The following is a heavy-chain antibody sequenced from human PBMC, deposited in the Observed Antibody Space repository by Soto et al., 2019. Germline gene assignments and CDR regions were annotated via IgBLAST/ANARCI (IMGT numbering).Heavy chain of an antibody. Sequence: EVQLLESGGGLVQPGGSLRLSCAASGFTFSNYAMTWVRQAPGKGLEWVSIIFDPHGATKYADSVTGRFTISRDNSKNTLYLQMSSLRAEDTAVYYCAKRFVNSGTWSSLGPWGQGTLVTVSS. CDR3: AKRFVNSGTWSSLGP. CDR2: IFDPHGAT. V-gene: IGHV3-23*01. D-gene: IGHD6-25*01. J-gene: IGHJ5*02. CDR1: GFTFSNYA.